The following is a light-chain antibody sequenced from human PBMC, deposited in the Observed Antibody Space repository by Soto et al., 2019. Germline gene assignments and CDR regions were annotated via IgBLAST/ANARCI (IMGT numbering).Light chain of an antibody. Sequence: DILLTQSPSSLSASVGDTVTITCRASQSISIHLNWYQQKGGKVPKLLIYAASNVYSRVPSRISGSGSETDFPLTISSLQPEDFATYYWQQSYITPYTFGQGTRLEIK. J-gene: IGKJ2*01. CDR2: AAS. CDR3: QQSYITPYT. V-gene: IGKV1-39*01. CDR1: QSISIH.